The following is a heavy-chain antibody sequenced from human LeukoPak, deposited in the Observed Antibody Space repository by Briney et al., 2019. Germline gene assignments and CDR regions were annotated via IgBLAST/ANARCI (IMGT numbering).Heavy chain of an antibody. D-gene: IGHD3-16*01. CDR3: ARVRGDFETD. CDR2: INHSGST. Sequence: PSETLSLTCGVYGGSFSGYYWSWIRQPPGKGLEWIGEINHSGSTNYNPSLKSRVTISVDTSKNQFSLKLISVTAADTAIYYCARVRGDFETDWGQGTLVTVSS. CDR1: GGSFSGYY. V-gene: IGHV4-34*01. J-gene: IGHJ1*01.